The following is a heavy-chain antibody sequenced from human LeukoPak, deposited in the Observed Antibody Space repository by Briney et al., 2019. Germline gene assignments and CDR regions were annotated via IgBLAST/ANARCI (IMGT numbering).Heavy chain of an antibody. V-gene: IGHV4-59*08. CDR2: IYYSGST. CDR1: GVSISSYY. Sequence: SETLSLTCTVSGVSISSYYWSWIRQPPGKGLEWIGYIYYSGSTNYNPSLKSRVTISVDTSKNQFSLKLSSVTAADTAVYYCARLNGDYTWYYYYYGMDVWGQGTTVTVSS. J-gene: IGHJ6*02. CDR3: ARLNGDYTWYYYYYGMDV. D-gene: IGHD4-17*01.